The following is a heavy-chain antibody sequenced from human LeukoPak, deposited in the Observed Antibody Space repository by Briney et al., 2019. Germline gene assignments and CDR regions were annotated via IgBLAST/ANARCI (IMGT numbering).Heavy chain of an antibody. J-gene: IGHJ4*02. CDR1: GFTFSTYA. V-gene: IGHV3-23*01. CDR2: ISGSTGRT. CDR3: APRVVGSAPFDY. D-gene: IGHD2-15*01. Sequence: PGGSLRLSCAASGFTFSTYAMSWVRQAPGKGLEWVSAISGSTGRTYYADSVKGRFTISRDNSKNTLYLQMNNLSAEDTAVYYCAPRVVGSAPFDYWGQGTLVTVSS.